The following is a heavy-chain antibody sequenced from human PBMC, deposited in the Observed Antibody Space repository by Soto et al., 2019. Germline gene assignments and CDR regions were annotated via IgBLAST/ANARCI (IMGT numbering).Heavy chain of an antibody. V-gene: IGHV4-34*01. CDR1: GGSFSGYY. Sequence: QVQLQQWGAGLLKPSETLSLTCAVYGGSFSGYYWSWIRQPPGKGLEWIGEINHSGSTNYNPSLKSRVTISVDTSKNQFSLKLSSVTAADTAVYYCARGRGIYSSGWKTNDYWGQGTLVTVSS. J-gene: IGHJ4*02. CDR2: INHSGST. D-gene: IGHD6-19*01. CDR3: ARGRGIYSSGWKTNDY.